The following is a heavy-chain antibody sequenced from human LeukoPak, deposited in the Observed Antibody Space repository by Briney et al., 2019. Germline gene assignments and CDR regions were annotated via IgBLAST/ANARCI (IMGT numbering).Heavy chain of an antibody. Sequence: PSETLSLTCAVYGGSFSGYYWSWVRQAPGKGLEWVSVIYSGGSTYYADSVKGRFTISRDNSKNTLYLQMNSLRAEDTAVYYCARGEVVVYYDISGYRTAPFDIWGQGTMVTVSS. CDR1: GGSFSGYY. CDR3: ARGEVVVYYDISGYRTAPFDI. J-gene: IGHJ3*02. D-gene: IGHD3-22*01. CDR2: IYSGGST. V-gene: IGHV3-66*01.